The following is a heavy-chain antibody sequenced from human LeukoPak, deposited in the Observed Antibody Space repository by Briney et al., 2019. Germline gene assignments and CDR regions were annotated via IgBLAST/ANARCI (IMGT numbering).Heavy chain of an antibody. CDR2: IIPIFGTA. CDR1: GGTFSSYA. V-gene: IGHV1-69*13. D-gene: IGHD2-21*02. Sequence: GASVKVSCKASGGTFSSYAISWVRQAPGQGLEWMGGIIPIFGTANYAQKFQGRVTITADESTSTAYMELSSLRSEDTAAYYCARDSLSAFLPLYGMDVWGQGTTVTVSS. J-gene: IGHJ6*02. CDR3: ARDSLSAFLPLYGMDV.